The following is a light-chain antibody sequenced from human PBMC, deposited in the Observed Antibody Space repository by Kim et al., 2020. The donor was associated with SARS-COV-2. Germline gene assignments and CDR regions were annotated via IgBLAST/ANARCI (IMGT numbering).Light chain of an antibody. J-gene: IGKJ3*01. CDR1: QSVLYNSNNKNY. Sequence: DIVMTQSPDSLAVSLGKRATINCKSSQSVLYNSNNKNYLAWYQQKPGQPPKLLIYWASTRESGVPDRFSGSGSGTDFTLTISSLQAEDVAVYYCQQYYSTPLTFGPGTKVDIK. CDR2: WAS. CDR3: QQYYSTPLT. V-gene: IGKV4-1*01.